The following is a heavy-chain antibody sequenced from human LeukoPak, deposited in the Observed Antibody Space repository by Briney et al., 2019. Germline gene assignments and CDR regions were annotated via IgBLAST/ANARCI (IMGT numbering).Heavy chain of an antibody. CDR3: TKEGRQGRGSYTDI. D-gene: IGHD3-10*01. Sequence: PGGSLRLSCAASGFTFSNYWMSWVRQAPGKGLQWVATIKQNGSDKYYVDSVKGRFTISRDNAKNTLYLQMNSLRAEDTAVYYCTKEGRQGRGSYTDIWGQGSLVTVCS. V-gene: IGHV3-7*01. J-gene: IGHJ4*02. CDR2: IKQNGSDK. CDR1: GFTFSNYW.